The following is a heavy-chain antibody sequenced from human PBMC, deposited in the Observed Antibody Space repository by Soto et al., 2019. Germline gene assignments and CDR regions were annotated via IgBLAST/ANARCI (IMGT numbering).Heavy chain of an antibody. CDR1: GGSISSSSYY. CDR3: ARRKGGATSEFDY. Sequence: SETLSLTCTVSGGSISSSSYYWGWIRQPPGKGLEWIGSIYYSGSTYYNPSLKSRVTISVDTSKNQFSLKLSSVTAADTAVYYCARRKGGATSEFDYWGQGTLVTVSS. J-gene: IGHJ4*02. CDR2: IYYSGST. D-gene: IGHD1-26*01. V-gene: IGHV4-39*01.